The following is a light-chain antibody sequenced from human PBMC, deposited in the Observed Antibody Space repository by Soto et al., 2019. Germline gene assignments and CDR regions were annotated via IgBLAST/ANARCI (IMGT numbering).Light chain of an antibody. CDR3: AAWDDTLSGLV. V-gene: IGLV1-47*01. CDR1: SSNIGSNY. J-gene: IGLJ2*01. CDR2: RAD. Sequence: QSVLTQPPSASGTPGQTVTISCSGGSSNIGSNYVYWYQQLPGTAPRLLMYRADQRPSGVPDRFSGSKSGTSASLATSGLRSEDEADYYCAAWDDTLSGLVFGGGTKLTVL.